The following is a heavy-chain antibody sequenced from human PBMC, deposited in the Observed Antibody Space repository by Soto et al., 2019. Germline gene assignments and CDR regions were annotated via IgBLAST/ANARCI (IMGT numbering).Heavy chain of an antibody. CDR3: AREKSDSSGYILVGDYGMDV. CDR2: TYYRSKWYN. V-gene: IGHV6-1*01. Sequence: SQTLSLTCAISGDSVSSNSAAWNWIRQSPSRGLEWLGRTYYRSKWYNDYAVSVKSRITINPDTSKNQFSLQLNSVTPEDTAVYYCAREKSDSSGYILVGDYGMDVWGQGITGTVSS. CDR1: GDSVSSNSAA. D-gene: IGHD3-22*01. J-gene: IGHJ6*02.